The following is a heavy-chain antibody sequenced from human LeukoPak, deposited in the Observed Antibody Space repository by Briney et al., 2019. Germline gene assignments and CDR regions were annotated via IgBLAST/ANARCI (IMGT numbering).Heavy chain of an antibody. V-gene: IGHV3-49*03. CDR1: GFTFGDYA. CDR3: TRGYDYGDIYYYYGMDV. D-gene: IGHD4-17*01. Sequence: GSLRLSCTASGFTFGDYAMSWFRQAPGKGLEWVGFIRSKAYGGTTEYAASVKGRFTISRDDSKSIAYLQMNSLKTEDTAVYYCTRGYDYGDIYYYYGMDVWGQGTTVTVSS. CDR2: IRSKAYGGTT. J-gene: IGHJ6*02.